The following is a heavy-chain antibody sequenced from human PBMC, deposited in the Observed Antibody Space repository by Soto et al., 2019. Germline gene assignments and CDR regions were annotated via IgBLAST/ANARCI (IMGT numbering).Heavy chain of an antibody. J-gene: IGHJ5*02. CDR2: ISNSGST. Sequence: SETLSLTCTVSGGSISRYYWSWIRQPPGKGLEWIGYISNSGSTNYNPSLKSRVTISVDTSKNQFSLKLSSVTAADTAVYYCARGPVEWSYSSGWWAWGQGTLVTVSS. CDR3: ARGPVEWSYSSGWWA. D-gene: IGHD6-19*01. V-gene: IGHV4-59*08. CDR1: GGSISRYY.